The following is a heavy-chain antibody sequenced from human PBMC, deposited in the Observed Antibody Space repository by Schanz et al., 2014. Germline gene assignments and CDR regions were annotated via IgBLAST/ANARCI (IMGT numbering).Heavy chain of an antibody. D-gene: IGHD3-3*01. CDR3: AKDVDFWSGYYLDY. CDR2: IGYDGSEK. V-gene: IGHV3-33*03. CDR1: GLNFDYYG. J-gene: IGHJ4*02. Sequence: QVQLVESGGGVVQPGRSLRLSCATSGLNFDYYGMNWVRQAPGKGLEWVANIGYDGSEKYYVDSVKGRFTISRDNAKNSLYLQMNGLRAEDTAVFYCAKDVDFWSGYYLDYWGQGTLVTVSS.